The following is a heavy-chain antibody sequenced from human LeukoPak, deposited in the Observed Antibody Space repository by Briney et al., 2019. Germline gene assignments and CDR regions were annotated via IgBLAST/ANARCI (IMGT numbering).Heavy chain of an antibody. CDR3: ARDRGDYSDYSDFFDA. D-gene: IGHD4-11*01. J-gene: IGHJ4*02. Sequence: GGSLRLSCVGSGFTFSSYWMHRVRQGPGKGLEWVSRISIDGSTTTYADSVKGRFTISRDNAKNTAYLQMNSLRAEDTAMYYCARDRGDYSDYSDFFDAWGQGTLVTFSS. V-gene: IGHV3-74*01. CDR1: GFTFSSYW. CDR2: ISIDGSTT.